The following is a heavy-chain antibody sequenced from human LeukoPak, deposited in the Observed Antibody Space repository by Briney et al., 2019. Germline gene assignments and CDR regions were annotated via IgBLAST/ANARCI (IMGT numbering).Heavy chain of an antibody. V-gene: IGHV3-23*01. CDR2: ISSSGGTT. Sequence: GGSLRLTCAASGLTFSNYAMSWVRQAPGKGLEWVSTISSSGGTTYYADSMKGRFTISRDNSKNTLYLQMDSLRVEDTAVYYCANRNYYDSSDYYYFHFDYRGQGTLVTV. J-gene: IGHJ4*02. CDR1: GLTFSNYA. D-gene: IGHD3-22*01. CDR3: ANRNYYDSSDYYYFHFDY.